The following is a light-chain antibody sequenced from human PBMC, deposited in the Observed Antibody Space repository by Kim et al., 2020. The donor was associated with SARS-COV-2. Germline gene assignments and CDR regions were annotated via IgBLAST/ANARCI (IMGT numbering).Light chain of an antibody. CDR2: CAS. CDR1: RTVFASN. J-gene: IGKJ1*01. CDR3: QQFGTSRWT. V-gene: IGKV3-20*01. Sequence: SGAGDTLTSPASRTVFASNLIWYQQNPRHAPTVLIYCASTRATGVPDRFSGSGSGTDFTITITRLEPADFAAYYCQQFGTSRWTFGQGTKVDIK.